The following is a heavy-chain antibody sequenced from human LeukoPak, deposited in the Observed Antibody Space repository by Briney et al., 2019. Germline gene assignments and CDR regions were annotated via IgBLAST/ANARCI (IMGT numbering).Heavy chain of an antibody. Sequence: ASVKVSCKAAGYTFTSYGISWVRQAPGQGLEWMGWISAYNGNTNLAQNLQGRVTMTTDTSTNTAYMELRSLRSDDTAVYYCVFSSSSPWYFDFWGQGTLVTVSS. CDR3: VFSSSSPWYFDF. CDR1: GYTFTSYG. CDR2: ISAYNGNT. D-gene: IGHD6-6*01. V-gene: IGHV1-18*01. J-gene: IGHJ4*02.